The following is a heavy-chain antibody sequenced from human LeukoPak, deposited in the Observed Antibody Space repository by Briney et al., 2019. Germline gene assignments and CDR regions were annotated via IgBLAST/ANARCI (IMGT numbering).Heavy chain of an antibody. CDR2: ISYDGSNK. V-gene: IGHV3-30*18. J-gene: IGHJ4*02. CDR3: AKPLSGYSYGTPPFFDY. D-gene: IGHD5-18*01. CDR1: GFTFSSYG. Sequence: GGSLRLSCAASGFTFSSYGMHWVRQAPGKGLEWVAVISYDGSNKYYADSVKGRFTISRDNSKNTLYLQMNSLRAEDTAVYYCAKPLSGYSYGTPPFFDYWGQGTLVTVSS.